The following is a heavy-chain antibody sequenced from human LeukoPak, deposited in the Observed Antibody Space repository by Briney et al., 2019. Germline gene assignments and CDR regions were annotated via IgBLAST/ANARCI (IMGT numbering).Heavy chain of an antibody. V-gene: IGHV1-69*13. J-gene: IGHJ6*02. CDR1: GGTFSSYA. D-gene: IGHD3-10*01. CDR2: IIPIFGTA. CDR3: ARGGLLSPSLYYYGMDV. Sequence: ASVKVSCKASGGTFSSYAISWVRQAPGQGLEWMGGIIPIFGTANYAQKFQGRVTITADESTSTAYMELSSLRSEDTAVYYCARGGLLSPSLYYYGMDVWGQGTTVTVSS.